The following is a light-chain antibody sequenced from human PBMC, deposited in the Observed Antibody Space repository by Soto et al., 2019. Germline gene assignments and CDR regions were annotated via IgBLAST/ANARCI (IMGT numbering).Light chain of an antibody. CDR2: RNT. J-gene: IGLJ1*01. CDR1: SSNIGAGYD. Sequence: QSVLTQPPSVSGAPGQRVTISCTGSSSNIGAGYDVHWYQQLPETAPKLLIYRNTNRPSGVPDRFSGSKSGTSASLAITGLQAEDEADYYCQSYDGSLTDVYVFGTGTKVTVL. CDR3: QSYDGSLTDVYV. V-gene: IGLV1-40*01.